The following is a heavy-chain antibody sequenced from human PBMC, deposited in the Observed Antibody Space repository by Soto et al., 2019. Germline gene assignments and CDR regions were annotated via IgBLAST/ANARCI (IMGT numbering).Heavy chain of an antibody. Sequence: GGSLRLSCAASGFTFSSYWMSWVRQAPGKGLEWVARINQDGSEKYYVDSVKGRFTISRDNSRNTVYLQMNSLRAEDTAVYHCARESEDLTSNFDYWGQGTLVTVSS. J-gene: IGHJ4*02. CDR3: ARESEDLTSNFDY. CDR1: GFTFSSYW. CDR2: INQDGSEK. V-gene: IGHV3-7*01.